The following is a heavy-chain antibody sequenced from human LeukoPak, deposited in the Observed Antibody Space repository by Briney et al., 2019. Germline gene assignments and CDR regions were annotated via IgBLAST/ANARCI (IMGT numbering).Heavy chain of an antibody. CDR2: IYYSGST. V-gene: IGHV4-59*01. J-gene: IGHJ6*02. CDR1: GGSISSYY. CDR3: ARDLLGVPAGYSYYYYGMDV. D-gene: IGHD3-9*01. Sequence: SETLSLTCTVSGGSISSYYWSWIRQPPGKGLEWIGYIYYSGSTNYNPSLKSRVTISVDTSKNQFSLKLSSVTAADTAVYYCARDLLGVPAGYSYYYYGMDVWGQGTTVTVSS.